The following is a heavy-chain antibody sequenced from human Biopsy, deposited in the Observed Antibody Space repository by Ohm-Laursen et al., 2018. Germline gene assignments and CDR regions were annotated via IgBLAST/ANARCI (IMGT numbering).Heavy chain of an antibody. CDR1: GGSFTGHY. Sequence: TLSLTCTVSGGSFTGHYWSWIRQPPGKGLEWIGHISYTGYTSYNASLKSRVTISVNTSRNHFSLRLSSLTAADTAVYYCARGSNDFGGLYFPRWGQGTLLTVSS. J-gene: IGHJ4*02. D-gene: IGHD4-23*01. CDR2: ISYTGYT. V-gene: IGHV4-59*11. CDR3: ARGSNDFGGLYFPR.